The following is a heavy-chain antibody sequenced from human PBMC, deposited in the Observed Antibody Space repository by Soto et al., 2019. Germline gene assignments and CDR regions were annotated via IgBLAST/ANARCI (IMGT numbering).Heavy chain of an antibody. CDR2: IYYSGST. CDR1: GGSIISYY. CDR3: AIFRYCYRSQGFDL. Sequence: SETLSLTCTVSGGSIISYYWSWIRQPPGKGLEWIGYIYYSGSTNYNPSLKSRVTISVDTSKNQFSLKLSSVTAADTAVYYCAIFRYCYRSQGFDLCGQRSLDTGSS. D-gene: IGHD3-10*01. V-gene: IGHV4-59*08. J-gene: IGHJ5*02.